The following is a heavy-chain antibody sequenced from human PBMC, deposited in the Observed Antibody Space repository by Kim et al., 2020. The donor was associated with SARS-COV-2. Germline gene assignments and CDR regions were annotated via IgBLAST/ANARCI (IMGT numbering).Heavy chain of an antibody. D-gene: IGHD5-12*01. Sequence: SETLSLTCTVSGGSVSSGSYYWSWIRQPPGKGLEWIGYIYYSGSTNYNPSLKSRVTISVDTSKNQFSLKLSSVTAADTAVYYCARAPVGGYRSRGGAFDIWGQGTMVTVSS. CDR3: ARAPVGGYRSRGGAFDI. CDR2: IYYSGST. V-gene: IGHV4-61*01. J-gene: IGHJ3*02. CDR1: GGSVSSGSYY.